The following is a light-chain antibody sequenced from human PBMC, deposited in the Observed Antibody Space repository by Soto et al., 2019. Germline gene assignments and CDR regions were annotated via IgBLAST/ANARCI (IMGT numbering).Light chain of an antibody. CDR1: QRINIY. J-gene: IGKJ5*01. Sequence: DIQMTQSPSSLSTSVGDRFTITCRASQRINIYLNWHRQKPGKAPELLIYSASNLQSGVPSRFSGSGSGTDFTLTISSLQPEDFATYYCQQSFSTPTFGQGTRLEIK. V-gene: IGKV1-39*01. CDR2: SAS. CDR3: QQSFSTPT.